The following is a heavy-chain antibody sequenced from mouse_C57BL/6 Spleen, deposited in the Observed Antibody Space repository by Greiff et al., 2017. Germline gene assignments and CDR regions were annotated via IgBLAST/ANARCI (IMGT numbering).Heavy chain of an antibody. J-gene: IGHJ4*01. D-gene: IGHD2-10*01. CDR3: ARHLLFNFHYYAMDY. CDR2: IYPGDGDT. V-gene: IGHV1-82*01. Sequence: VKLMESGPELVKPGASVKISCKASGYAFSSSWMNWVKQRPGKGLEWIGRIYPGDGDTNYNGKFKGKATLTADKSSSTAYMQLSSLTSEDSAVYFCARHLLFNFHYYAMDYWGQGTSVTVSS. CDR1: GYAFSSSW.